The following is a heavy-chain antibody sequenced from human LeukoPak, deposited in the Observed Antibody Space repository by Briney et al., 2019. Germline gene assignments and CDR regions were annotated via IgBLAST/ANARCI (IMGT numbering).Heavy chain of an antibody. J-gene: IGHJ4*02. CDR1: GGSFSGYY. V-gene: IGHV4-34*01. CDR2: INHSGST. CDR3: ARHPNSEFDS. Sequence: SETLSLTCAVYGGSFSGYYWSWIRQPPGKGLEWIGEINHSGSTNYNPSLKSRVTIPVDTSKNQFSLKLTSVTAADTAVYYCARHPNSEFDSWGQGSLVTVSS. D-gene: IGHD4-23*01.